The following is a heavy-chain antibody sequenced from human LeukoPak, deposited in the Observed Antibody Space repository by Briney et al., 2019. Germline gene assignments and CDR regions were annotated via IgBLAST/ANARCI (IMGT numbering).Heavy chain of an antibody. V-gene: IGHV3-64*04. CDR2: ISSNGGST. J-gene: IGHJ4*02. CDR1: GFTFSSYA. Sequence: PGGSLRLSCSASGFTFSSYAMHWVRQAPGKGLEYVSAISSNGGSTYYADSVKGRFTISRDNSKNTLYLQMNSLRAEGTAVYYCARVPHCSSTSCYEVGATTHPDYWGQGTLVTVSS. D-gene: IGHD2-2*01. CDR3: ARVPHCSSTSCYEVGATTHPDY.